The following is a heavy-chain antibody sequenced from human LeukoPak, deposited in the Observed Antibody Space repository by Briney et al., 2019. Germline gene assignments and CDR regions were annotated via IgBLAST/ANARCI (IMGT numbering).Heavy chain of an antibody. CDR2: ISYDGSNK. J-gene: IGHJ4*02. D-gene: IGHD2-2*02. Sequence: PGGSLRLSCAASGFTFSSYAMHWVRQAPGKGLEWVAVISYDGSNKYYADSVKGRFTISRDNSKNTLYLQMNSLRAEDTAVYYCARGCSSTSCYTGLDYWGQGTLVTVSS. CDR1: GFTFSSYA. V-gene: IGHV3-30-3*01. CDR3: ARGCSSTSCYTGLDY.